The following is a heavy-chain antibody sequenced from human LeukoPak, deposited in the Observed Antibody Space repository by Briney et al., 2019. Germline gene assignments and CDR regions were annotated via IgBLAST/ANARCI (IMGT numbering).Heavy chain of an antibody. CDR1: GGFVRAHY. CDR3: ARAVPPSDIVVVVAHAYYFDY. J-gene: IGHJ4*02. D-gene: IGHD2-15*01. V-gene: IGHV4-34*01. CDR2: INHGGTT. Sequence: PSETLSLTCAVYGGFVRAHYWSWIRQPPGKGLERIREINHGGTTNYNPSLKSRVTISVDTSKNQFSLKLSSVTAADTAVYYCARAVPPSDIVVVVAHAYYFDYWGQGTLVTVSS.